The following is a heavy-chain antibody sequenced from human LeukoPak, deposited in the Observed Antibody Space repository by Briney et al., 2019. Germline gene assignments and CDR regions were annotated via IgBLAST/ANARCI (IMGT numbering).Heavy chain of an antibody. CDR3: AKGPLDTRDGYNYVRDD. CDR2: INSSGGST. D-gene: IGHD5-24*01. Sequence: GGSLKLSCAASRFIFSNYYMSWIRQAPGKGPEWVSGINSSGGSTFYADSVKRRFTISRDNSKDTLYLQMNSLRADDTAVYYCAKGPLDTRDGYNYVRDDWGQGTLVTVSS. J-gene: IGHJ1*01. V-gene: IGHV3-23*01. CDR1: RFIFSNYY.